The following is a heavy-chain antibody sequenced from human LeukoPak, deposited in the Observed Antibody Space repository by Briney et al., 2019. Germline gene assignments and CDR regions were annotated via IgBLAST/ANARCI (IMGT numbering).Heavy chain of an antibody. CDR1: GYSFTSYW. J-gene: IGHJ6*03. Sequence: EESLKISCKGSGYSFTSYWIGWVRQMPGKGLEWMGIIYPGDSDTRYSPSFQGQVTISADKSISTAYLQWSSLKASDTAMYYCARHTYYYDSSGPTDYYYMDVWGKGTTVTVSS. CDR2: IYPGDSDT. V-gene: IGHV5-51*01. CDR3: ARHTYYYDSSGPTDYYYMDV. D-gene: IGHD3-22*01.